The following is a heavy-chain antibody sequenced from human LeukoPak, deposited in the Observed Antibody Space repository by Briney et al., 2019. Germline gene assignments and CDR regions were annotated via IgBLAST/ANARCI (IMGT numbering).Heavy chain of an antibody. V-gene: IGHV4-34*01. CDR3: ATFRGLIAVAGGTFDY. Sequence: SETLSLTCAVYGGSFSGYYWSWIRQPPGKGLEWIGEINHSGSTNYNPSLKSRVTISVDTSKNQFSLKLSSVTAEDTAVYYCATFRGLIAVAGGTFDYWGQGTLVTVSS. D-gene: IGHD6-19*01. CDR1: GGSFSGYY. J-gene: IGHJ4*02. CDR2: INHSGST.